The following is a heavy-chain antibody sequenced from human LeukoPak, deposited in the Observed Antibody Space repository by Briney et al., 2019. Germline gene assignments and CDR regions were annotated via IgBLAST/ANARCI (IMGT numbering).Heavy chain of an antibody. CDR3: ARGESIAARLYYYYMDV. J-gene: IGHJ6*03. V-gene: IGHV4-39*07. Sequence: SETLSLTCTVSGGSISSSSYYWGWIRQPPGKGLEWIGSIYYSGSTYYNPSLKSRVTISVDTSKNQFSLKLSSVTAADTAVYYCARGESIAARLYYYYMDVWGKGTTVTVSS. D-gene: IGHD6-6*01. CDR1: GGSISSSSYY. CDR2: IYYSGST.